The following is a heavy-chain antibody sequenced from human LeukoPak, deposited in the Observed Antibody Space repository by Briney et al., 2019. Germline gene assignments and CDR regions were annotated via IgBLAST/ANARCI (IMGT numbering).Heavy chain of an antibody. CDR2: MNWNGGST. CDR1: GFTFDDYD. CDR3: ARRDYYGSGSPDY. D-gene: IGHD3-10*01. V-gene: IGHV3-20*04. J-gene: IGHJ4*02. Sequence: GGSLRLSCAASGFTFDDYDMSWVRQAPGKGLEWVSGMNWNGGSTGYADSVKGRFTISSDNAKNYLYLQMNSLRAEDTALYYCARRDYYGSGSPDYWGQATLVTVPS.